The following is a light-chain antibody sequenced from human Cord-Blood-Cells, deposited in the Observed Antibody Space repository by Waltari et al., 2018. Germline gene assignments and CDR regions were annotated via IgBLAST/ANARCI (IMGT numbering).Light chain of an antibody. CDR1: SSNIGSNT. V-gene: IGLV1-44*01. CDR2: SNN. CDR3: AAWDDSLNGWV. J-gene: IGLJ3*02. Sequence: QSVLTQPPSASGTPGPRVTISCSGSSSNIGSNTDNWYQQLPGTAPKLLIYSNNQRPSGVPDRFSGSKSGTSASLAISGLQSEDEADYYCAAWDDSLNGWVFGGGTKLTVL.